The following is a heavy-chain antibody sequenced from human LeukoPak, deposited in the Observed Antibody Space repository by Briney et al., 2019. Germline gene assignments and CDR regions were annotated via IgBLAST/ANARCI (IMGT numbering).Heavy chain of an antibody. D-gene: IGHD6-19*01. CDR2: IYYSGST. V-gene: IGHV4-59*12. CDR1: GGSISSYY. CDR3: ARDSGYSSGWYGMSGSYYYGMDV. Sequence: SETLSLTCTVSGGSISSYYWNWIRQPPGKGLEWIGYIYYSGSTNYNPSLKSRATISVDTSKNQFSLKLSSVTAADTAVYYCARDSGYSSGWYGMSGSYYYGMDVWGQGTTVTVSS. J-gene: IGHJ6*02.